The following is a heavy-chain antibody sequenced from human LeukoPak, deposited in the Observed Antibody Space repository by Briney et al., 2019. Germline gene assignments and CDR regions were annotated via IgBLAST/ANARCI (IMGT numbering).Heavy chain of an antibody. Sequence: GGSLRLSCAASGFTFSGYGMHWVRQGPGKGLEWVAFIPYDGSNKQYADSVKGRFTISRDNSKNTLYLQMSSLRPEDTAVYSCSIIAANSFDYWGQGTLVTVSS. V-gene: IGHV3-30*02. CDR2: IPYDGSNK. CDR3: SIIAANSFDY. J-gene: IGHJ4*02. D-gene: IGHD2-15*01. CDR1: GFTFSGYG.